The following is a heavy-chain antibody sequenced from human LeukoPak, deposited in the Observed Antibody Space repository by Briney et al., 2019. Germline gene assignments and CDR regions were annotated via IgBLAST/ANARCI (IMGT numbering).Heavy chain of an antibody. D-gene: IGHD3-3*01. Sequence: GGSLRLSCAASGFTFSRYAMSWVRQAPGKGLEWVSAISGSGGSTYYADSVKGRFTISRDNSKNTLYLQMNSLRAEDTAVYYCAKPLIDYDFWSGYSFDYWGQGTLFTVSS. CDR1: GFTFSRYA. J-gene: IGHJ4*02. CDR2: ISGSGGST. V-gene: IGHV3-23*01. CDR3: AKPLIDYDFWSGYSFDY.